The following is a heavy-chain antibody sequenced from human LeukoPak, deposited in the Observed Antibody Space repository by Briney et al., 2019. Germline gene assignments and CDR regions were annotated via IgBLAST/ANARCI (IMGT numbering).Heavy chain of an antibody. D-gene: IGHD3-10*01. CDR3: ARTRFGELLGYVFDY. Sequence: ASVKVSCKASGYTFTSYGISWVRQAPGQGLEWMGWISAYNGNTNYAQKLQGRVTMTTDTSTSTAYMELRSLRSDDTAVYYCARTRFGELLGYVFDYWGQGTLVTVSS. CDR1: GYTFTSYG. CDR2: ISAYNGNT. J-gene: IGHJ4*02. V-gene: IGHV1-18*04.